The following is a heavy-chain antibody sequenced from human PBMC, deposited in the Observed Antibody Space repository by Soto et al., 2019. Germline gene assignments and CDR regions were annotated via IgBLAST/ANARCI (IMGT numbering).Heavy chain of an antibody. V-gene: IGHV5-51*01. CDR2: IYPGDSDT. CDR3: ARHGLQGYYQYGMDV. J-gene: IGHJ6*02. Sequence: GQSLKISWRGAGDSFTDHCSARIRQMHGKGLEWMGIIYPGDSDTRYSPSFQGQVTISADKSIRTAYLQWSSLRASDTAMYYCARHGLQGYYQYGMDVWGQGTTVTVSS. CDR1: GDSFTDHC. D-gene: IGHD2-15*01.